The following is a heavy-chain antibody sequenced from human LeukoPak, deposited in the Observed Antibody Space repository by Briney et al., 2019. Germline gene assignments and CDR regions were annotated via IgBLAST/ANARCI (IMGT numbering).Heavy chain of an antibody. CDR1: GFTFSSYW. D-gene: IGHD3-3*01. V-gene: IGHV3-7*01. J-gene: IGHJ4*02. CDR3: AREPAPIFGVPRGFDY. CDR2: IKQDGSEK. Sequence: GGSLRLSCAASGFTFSSYWMSWVRQAPGKGLEWVANIKQDGSEKYYVDSVKGRFTISRDNAKNSLYLQMNSLRAEDTAVYYCAREPAPIFGVPRGFDYWGQGTLVTVSS.